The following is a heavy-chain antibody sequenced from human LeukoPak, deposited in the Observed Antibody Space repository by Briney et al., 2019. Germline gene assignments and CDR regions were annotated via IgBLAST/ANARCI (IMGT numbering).Heavy chain of an antibody. CDR2: IYYSGST. Sequence: PSETLSLTCTVSGGSISSYYWSWIRQPPGKGLEWIGYIYYSGSTNYNPSLKSRVTISVDTSKNQFSLKLSSVTAADTAVYYCARVTRPGGIAVVGTPNWFDPWGQGTLVTVSS. V-gene: IGHV4-59*01. J-gene: IGHJ5*02. CDR1: GGSISSYY. CDR3: ARVTRPGGIAVVGTPNWFDP. D-gene: IGHD6-19*01.